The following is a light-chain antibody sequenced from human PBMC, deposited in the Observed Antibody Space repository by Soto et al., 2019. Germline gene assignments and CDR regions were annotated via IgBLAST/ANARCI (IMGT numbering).Light chain of an antibody. CDR1: QGISSY. V-gene: IGKV1-12*01. Sequence: QITQSAISVSPSVCDIFTTVCRASQGISSYLAWYQQKPGKAPKLLIHGASSSQSGVPSRFSGSGSGTDFTLTISSLQPEDFATYYCQQANSFPRTFGQGTKVDIK. CDR2: GAS. CDR3: QQANSFPRT. J-gene: IGKJ1*01.